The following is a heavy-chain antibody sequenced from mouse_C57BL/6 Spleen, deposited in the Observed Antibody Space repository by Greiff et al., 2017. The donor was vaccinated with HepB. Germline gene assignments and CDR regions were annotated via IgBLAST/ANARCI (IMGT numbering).Heavy chain of an antibody. D-gene: IGHD3-3*01. J-gene: IGHJ4*01. CDR3: ARNWGWEGYAMDY. CDR2: IWSGGST. CDR1: GFSLTSYG. Sequence: VKLVESGPGLVQPSQSLSITCTVSGFSLTSYGVHWVRQSPGKGLEWLGVIWSGGSTDYNAAFISRLSISKDNSKSQVFFKMNSLQADDTAIYYCARNWGWEGYAMDYWGQGTSVTVSS. V-gene: IGHV2-2*01.